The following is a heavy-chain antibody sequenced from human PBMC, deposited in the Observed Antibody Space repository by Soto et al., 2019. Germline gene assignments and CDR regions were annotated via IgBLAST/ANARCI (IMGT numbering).Heavy chain of an antibody. CDR2: ISNDGNKR. V-gene: IGHV3-30*03. J-gene: IGHJ6*02. CDR3: ARRGGNYEDPEFPYHFYGLDV. Sequence: QVQLVESGGGLIYPGRSLELSCAASGFTLENYAMHWVRQTSDQGLEWVAAISNDGNKRYYADSVEGRFTISRDNSKSILYLQMDSLRREDSAVYYCARRGGNYEDPEFPYHFYGLDVWGQGTTVSVSS. CDR1: GFTLENYA. D-gene: IGHD4-4*01.